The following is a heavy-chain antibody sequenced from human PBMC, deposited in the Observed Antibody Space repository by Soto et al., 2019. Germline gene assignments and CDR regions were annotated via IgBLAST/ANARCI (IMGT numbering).Heavy chain of an antibody. CDR3: ARDLEVVPAAMVAY. CDR2: ISPYNGNT. J-gene: IGHJ4*02. CDR1: GYTFNSYG. D-gene: IGHD2-2*01. V-gene: IGHV1-18*01. Sequence: GASVKVSCKASGYTFNSYGISWVRQAPGQGLEWMGWISPYNGNTNYAQKLQGRVTMTTDTSTRTAYMELRSLRSDDTAVYYCARDLEVVPAAMVAYWGQGTLVTVTS.